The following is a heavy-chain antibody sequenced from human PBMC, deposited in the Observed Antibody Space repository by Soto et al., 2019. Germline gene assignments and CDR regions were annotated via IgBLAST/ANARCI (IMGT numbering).Heavy chain of an antibody. CDR3: ASRFGELLNPYYFDY. V-gene: IGHV4-31*03. CDR2: IYYSGST. Sequence: TLSLTCTVSGGSINSGGYYWSWIRQHPGKGLEWIGYIYYSGSTYYNPSLKSRVTISVDTSKNQFSLKLSSVTAADTAVYYCASRFGELLNPYYFDYWGQGTLVTSPQ. CDR1: GGSINSGGYY. J-gene: IGHJ4*02. D-gene: IGHD3-10*01.